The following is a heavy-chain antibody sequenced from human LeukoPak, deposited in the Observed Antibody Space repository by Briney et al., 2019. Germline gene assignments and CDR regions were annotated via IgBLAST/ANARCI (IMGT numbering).Heavy chain of an antibody. CDR2: INPNSGGT. CDR1: GYTFTGYY. CDR3: AKVRRIAAGDWFDP. J-gene: IGHJ5*02. Sequence: ASVKVSCKASGYTFTGYYMHWVRQAPGQGLEWMGWINPNSGGTNYAQKFHGRVTMTSDTSISTAYMELSSLRAEDTAVYYCAKVRRIAAGDWFDPWGQGTLVTVSS. D-gene: IGHD6-13*01. V-gene: IGHV1-2*02.